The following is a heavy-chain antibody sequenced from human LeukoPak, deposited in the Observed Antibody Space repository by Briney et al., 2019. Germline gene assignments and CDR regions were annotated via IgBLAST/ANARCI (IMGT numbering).Heavy chain of an antibody. CDR1: GCTFSSFW. J-gene: IGHJ4*02. V-gene: IGHV3-7*05. CDR2: IKRDGSDK. CDR3: ARHGSYNFDF. Sequence: GGSLRLSCAASGCTFSSFWMGWVRQAPGKGLEWVANIKRDGSDKYYVDSVKGRFTISRDNAKNSMYLQMNSLRAEDTAVYYCARHGSYNFDFWGQGTLVTVSS. D-gene: IGHD1-26*01.